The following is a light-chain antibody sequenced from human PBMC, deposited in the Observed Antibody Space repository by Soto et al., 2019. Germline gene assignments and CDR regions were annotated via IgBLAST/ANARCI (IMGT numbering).Light chain of an antibody. CDR2: KAP. V-gene: IGKV1-5*03. CDR1: QTISSW. Sequence: DIQITQSPCTLSRSVGDRVTLTCRASQTISSWLAWYQQKPGKAPKLLIYKAPTLKSGVPSRFSGSGSGTEFTLTISSMQPDDFATYYCQHYNSYSEAFGQGTKVDIK. CDR3: QHYNSYSEA. J-gene: IGKJ1*01.